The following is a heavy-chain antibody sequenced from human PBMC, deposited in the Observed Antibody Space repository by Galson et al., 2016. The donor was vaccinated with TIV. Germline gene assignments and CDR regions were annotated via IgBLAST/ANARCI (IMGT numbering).Heavy chain of an antibody. Sequence: SLRLSCAASGFTFSSYAMSWVRQPPGKGLEWVSLISGSGGSTYYADSVKGRFTISRDNFKNTLYLQMGSLRAEDTAIYYCAKKRIAGDGIGNWFDPWGQGTLVTVSS. CDR1: GFTFSSYA. J-gene: IGHJ5*02. V-gene: IGHV3-23*01. D-gene: IGHD6-13*01. CDR2: ISGSGGST. CDR3: AKKRIAGDGIGNWFDP.